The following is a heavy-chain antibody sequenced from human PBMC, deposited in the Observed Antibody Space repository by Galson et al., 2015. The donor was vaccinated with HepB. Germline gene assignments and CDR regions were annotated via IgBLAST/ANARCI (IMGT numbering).Heavy chain of an antibody. Sequence: LRLSCAASGFTFSDYYMSWIRQAPGKGLEWVSYISSSGSTIYYADSVKGRFTISRDNAKNSLYLQMNSLRAEDTAVYYCARAGAHDFWSGYYIPNEKYYFDYWGQGTLVTVSS. D-gene: IGHD3-3*01. CDR2: ISSSGSTI. J-gene: IGHJ4*02. CDR1: GFTFSDYY. CDR3: ARAGAHDFWSGYYIPNEKYYFDY. V-gene: IGHV3-11*01.